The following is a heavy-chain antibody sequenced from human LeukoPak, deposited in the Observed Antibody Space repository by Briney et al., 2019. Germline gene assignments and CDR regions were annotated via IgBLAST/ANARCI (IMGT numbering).Heavy chain of an antibody. V-gene: IGHV3-53*01. CDR3: AAAHGSATRFDY. CDR1: GFSFRSYW. Sequence: GGSLRLSCVASGFSFRSYWMHWVRQVPGKGLEWVSVIYSGGSTYYADSVKGRFTISRDNSKNTLYLQMNSLRAEDTAVYYCAAAHGSATRFDYWGQGTLVTVSS. J-gene: IGHJ4*02. CDR2: IYSGGST. D-gene: IGHD3-10*01.